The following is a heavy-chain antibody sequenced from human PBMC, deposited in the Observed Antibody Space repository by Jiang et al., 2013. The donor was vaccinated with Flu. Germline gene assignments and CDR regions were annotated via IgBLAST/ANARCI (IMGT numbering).Heavy chain of an antibody. CDR2: IDPSDSYI. V-gene: IGHV5-10-1*01. CDR1: GNSLTSYW. Sequence: SGAEVKKPGESLRISCKGSGNSLTSYWINWVRQMPGKGLEWMGRIDPSDSYINYNPSFQGHVTISGDKSISTAYLQWSSLKASDTAMYYCVSGGSGTNFYYGMDVWGKGPRSPSPQ. D-gene: IGHD3-10*01. J-gene: IGHJ6*04. CDR3: VSGGSGTNFYYGMDV.